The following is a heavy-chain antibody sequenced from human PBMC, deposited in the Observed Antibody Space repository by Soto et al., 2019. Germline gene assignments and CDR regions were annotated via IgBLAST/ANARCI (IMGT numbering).Heavy chain of an antibody. CDR2: ISHTGST. J-gene: IGHJ5*02. CDR1: GGSITSGNSYS. V-gene: IGHV4-30-2*01. Sequence: TLSLTCAVSGGSITSGNSYSWSWIRQPPGKGLEWIGSISHTGSTSYNPSLKSRVTMSVDKSKNQFSLKLSSVTAADTAVYYCARDYYYSSGLGLVPTFDPCGQGTLVIVSS. CDR3: ARDYYYSSGLGLVPTFDP. D-gene: IGHD3-22*01.